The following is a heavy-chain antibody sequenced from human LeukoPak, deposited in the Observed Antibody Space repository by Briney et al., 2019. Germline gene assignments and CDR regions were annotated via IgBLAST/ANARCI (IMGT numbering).Heavy chain of an antibody. Sequence: ASVKVSCKASGYTFTRYGISWVRQAPGQGLEWMGWISAYNGNTNYAQKLQGRVTMTTDTSTSTAYMGLTSLRSDDTAVYYCARGVFGDSTPLYWGQGTLVTVSS. CDR1: GYTFTRYG. J-gene: IGHJ4*02. V-gene: IGHV1-18*01. D-gene: IGHD3-10*02. CDR2: ISAYNGNT. CDR3: ARGVFGDSTPLY.